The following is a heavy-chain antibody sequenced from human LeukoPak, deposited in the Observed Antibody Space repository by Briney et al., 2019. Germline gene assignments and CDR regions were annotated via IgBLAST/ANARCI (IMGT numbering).Heavy chain of an antibody. V-gene: IGHV3-74*01. CDR2: INSDGSTT. J-gene: IGHJ4*02. CDR1: GFTFNSYW. Sequence: PGGSLRLSCAASGFTFNSYWMHWVRQAPGKGLVWVSRINSDGSTTGYADSVKGRFTIYRDNAKNTFYLQMNSLRDEDTAVYYCARDLFNQHLVLPFDYWGQGTLVTVSS. D-gene: IGHD6-13*01. CDR3: ARDLFNQHLVLPFDY.